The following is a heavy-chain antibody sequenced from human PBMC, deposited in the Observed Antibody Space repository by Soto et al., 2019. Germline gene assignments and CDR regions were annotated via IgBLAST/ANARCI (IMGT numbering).Heavy chain of an antibody. J-gene: IGHJ5*02. Sequence: SETLSLTCTVSGDSISSGGYSWSWIRQPPGKGLEWIGYIYHSGSTYYNPSLKSRVTISVDRSKNQFSLKLSSVTAADTAVYYCARDMGTHSYNWFDPWGQGTLVTVSS. CDR3: ARDMGTHSYNWFDP. CDR1: GDSISSGGYS. D-gene: IGHD7-27*01. CDR2: IYHSGST. V-gene: IGHV4-30-2*01.